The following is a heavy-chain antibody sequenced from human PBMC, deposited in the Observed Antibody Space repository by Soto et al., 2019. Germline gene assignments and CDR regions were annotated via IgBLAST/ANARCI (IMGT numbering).Heavy chain of an antibody. Sequence: ASVKVSCKASGYTFTLYYMHWLRQAPGQGLEWMGIINPSGGSTSYAQKFQGRVTMTRDTSTSTVYMELSSLRSEDTAVYYCARGRGVVVVTARGNLPVNTGFDTWGQATVVTLPS. CDR1: GYTFTLYY. CDR2: INPSGGST. D-gene: IGHD2-21*02. V-gene: IGHV1-46*01. CDR3: ARGRGVVVVTARGNLPVNTGFDT. J-gene: IGHJ5*02.